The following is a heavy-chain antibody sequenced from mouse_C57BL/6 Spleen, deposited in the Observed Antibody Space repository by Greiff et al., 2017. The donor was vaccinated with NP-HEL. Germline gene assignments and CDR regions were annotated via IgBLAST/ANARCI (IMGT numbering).Heavy chain of an antibody. V-gene: IGHV1-26*01. Sequence: VQLQQSGPELVKPGASVKISCKASGYTFTDYYMNWVKQSHGKSLEWIGDINPNNGGTSYNQKFKAKATLTVDKSSSTAYMELRSLTSEDSAVYYCAREGDGYDQTAQAFFDYWGQGTTLTVSS. CDR2: INPNNGGT. D-gene: IGHD3-2*02. CDR1: GYTFTDYY. CDR3: AREGDGYDQTAQAFFDY. J-gene: IGHJ2*01.